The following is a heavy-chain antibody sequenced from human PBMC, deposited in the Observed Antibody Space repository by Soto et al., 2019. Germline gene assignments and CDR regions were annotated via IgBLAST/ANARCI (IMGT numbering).Heavy chain of an antibody. D-gene: IGHD3-10*01. J-gene: IGHJ4*02. CDR1: GFAFHRYG. V-gene: IGHV3-33*01. Sequence: QVQLVESGGGVVQPGRSLRLSCAASGFAFHRYGIHWVRQAPGKGLEWVADIWYDGTTKYYADSVKGRFPVARDDSENTVYFQMDRLRAGDTAVYYCGGDGSGGDWRFFDYWGQGTLVTVSS. CDR3: GGDGSGGDWRFFDY. CDR2: IWYDGTTK.